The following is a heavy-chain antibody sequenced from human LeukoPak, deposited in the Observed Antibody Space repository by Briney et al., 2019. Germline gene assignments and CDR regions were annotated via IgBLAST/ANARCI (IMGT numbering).Heavy chain of an antibody. CDR2: IRSKAYGGTT. CDR1: GFTFGDYA. Sequence: PGGSLRLSCTASGFTFGDYAMSWFRQAPGKGLEWVGFIRSKAYGGTTEYAASVKGRFTISRDDSKSIAYLQMNSLKTEDTAVYYCTRSIPDIVVHYGMDVWGQGTTVTVSS. CDR3: TRSIPDIVVHYGMDV. J-gene: IGHJ6*02. V-gene: IGHV3-49*03. D-gene: IGHD2-2*01.